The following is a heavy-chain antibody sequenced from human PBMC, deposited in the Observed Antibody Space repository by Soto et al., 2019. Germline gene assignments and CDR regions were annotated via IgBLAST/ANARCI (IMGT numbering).Heavy chain of an antibody. V-gene: IGHV1-3*01. Sequence: GASVKVSCKASGYTFTSYAMHWVRQAPGQRLEWMGWINAGNGNTKYSQKFQGRVTITRDTSASTAYMELSSLRSEDTAVYYCARDGIRCSGGSCYLWRAFDIWGQGTMVTVSS. CDR3: ARDGIRCSGGSCYLWRAFDI. CDR2: INAGNGNT. CDR1: GYTFTSYA. D-gene: IGHD2-15*01. J-gene: IGHJ3*02.